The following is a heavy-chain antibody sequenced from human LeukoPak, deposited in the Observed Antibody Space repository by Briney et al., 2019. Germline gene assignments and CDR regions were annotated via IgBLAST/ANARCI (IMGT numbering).Heavy chain of an antibody. J-gene: IGHJ4*02. CDR3: AREVVGATSIFDY. CDR2: ISSSSSNI. D-gene: IGHD1-26*01. V-gene: IGHV3-48*01. Sequence: GGSLRLSCAASGFTFSSYSMNWVRQAPGKGLEWVSYISSSSSNIYYADSVKGRFTISRDNAKNSLYLQMNSLRAEDTAVYYCAREVVGATSIFDYWGQGTLVTVSS. CDR1: GFTFSSYS.